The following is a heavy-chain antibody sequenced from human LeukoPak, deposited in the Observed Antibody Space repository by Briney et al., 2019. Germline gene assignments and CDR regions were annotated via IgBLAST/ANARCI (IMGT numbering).Heavy chain of an antibody. CDR1: GYTFTSYY. V-gene: IGHV1-46*01. CDR3: ARDKGQGVVVTAYFDY. Sequence: ASVKVSCKASGYTFTSYYMHWVRQAPGQGLEWMGLINPSGGSTSYAQKFQGRVTMTRDTSTSTVYMELSSLRFEDTAVYYCARDKGQGVVVTAYFDYWGQGTLVTVSS. CDR2: INPSGGST. J-gene: IGHJ4*02. D-gene: IGHD2-21*02.